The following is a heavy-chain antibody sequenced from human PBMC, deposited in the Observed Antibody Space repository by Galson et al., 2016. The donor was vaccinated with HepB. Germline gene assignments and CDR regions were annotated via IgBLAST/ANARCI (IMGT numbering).Heavy chain of an antibody. V-gene: IGHV4-39*02. CDR2: IYYTETT. J-gene: IGHJ4*02. D-gene: IGHD1-14*01. Sequence: TLSLTCTVSGDSISSRDYYWGWIRQPPGKGLEWIGNIYYTETTYYNPSLKSRVNISLDTSKNHFSLRLSSVTAADTAVYYCVRLPRGAFGTAWRTLFDYWGQGTLVTVSS. CDR3: VRLPRGAFGTAWRTLFDY. CDR1: GDSISSRDYY.